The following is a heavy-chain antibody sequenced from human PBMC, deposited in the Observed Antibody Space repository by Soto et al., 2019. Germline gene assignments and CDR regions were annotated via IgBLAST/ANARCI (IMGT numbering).Heavy chain of an antibody. V-gene: IGHV3-48*02. J-gene: IGHJ3*02. CDR2: ISKSTSTK. CDR1: RFTFGTYS. D-gene: IGHD3-22*01. CDR3: ARGYYDSSVEGDAFDI. Sequence: PGGSLRLSCAASRFTFGTYSMNWVRRAPGKGLEWISHISKSTSTKYYADSVKGRFTISRDNAKNSLYLQMNSLRDEDTAVYYCARGYYDSSVEGDAFDIWGQGTMVTVSS.